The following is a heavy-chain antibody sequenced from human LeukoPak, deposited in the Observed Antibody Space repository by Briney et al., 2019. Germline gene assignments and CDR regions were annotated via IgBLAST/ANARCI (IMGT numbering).Heavy chain of an antibody. J-gene: IGHJ5*02. CDR2: ISNDGGGT. V-gene: IGHV3-23*01. CDR3: AKGGSGYFLDL. Sequence: GGSLRLSCAASGFIFNNYGLIWVRQALGKGLEWVSAISNDGGGTTYADFVKGRFTISRDNSRNTLFLQMNSLRGDDTALYYCAKGGSGYFLDLWGQGTLVTVSS. CDR1: GFIFNNYG. D-gene: IGHD3-22*01.